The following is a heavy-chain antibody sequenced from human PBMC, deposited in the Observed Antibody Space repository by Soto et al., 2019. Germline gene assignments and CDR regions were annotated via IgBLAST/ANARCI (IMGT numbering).Heavy chain of an antibody. CDR1: GGSISSGGYY. CDR2: IYYSGST. D-gene: IGHD3-22*01. CDR3: ARDPYYYDSSGYYNDGVDV. Sequence: KSSETLSLTCTVSGGSISSGGYYWSWIRQHPGKGLEWIGYIYYSGSTYYNPSLKSRVTISVDTSKNQFSLKLSSVTAADTAVYYCARDPYYYDSSGYYNDGVDVWGQGTTVTVSS. V-gene: IGHV4-31*03. J-gene: IGHJ6*02.